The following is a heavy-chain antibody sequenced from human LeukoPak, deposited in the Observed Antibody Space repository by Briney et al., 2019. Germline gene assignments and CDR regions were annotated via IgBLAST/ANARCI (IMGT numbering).Heavy chain of an antibody. J-gene: IGHJ4*02. CDR3: AKEESGFGD. CDR1: GFTFDDYA. V-gene: IGHV3-9*01. Sequence: GGSLRLSCAASGFTFDDYAMHWVRQAPGKGLEWVSRISWNSGSIGYADSVKGRFTISRDNAKNSLYLQMNSLRAEDTSLYYCAKEESGFGDWGQGTLVTVSS. CDR2: ISWNSGSI. D-gene: IGHD3-16*01.